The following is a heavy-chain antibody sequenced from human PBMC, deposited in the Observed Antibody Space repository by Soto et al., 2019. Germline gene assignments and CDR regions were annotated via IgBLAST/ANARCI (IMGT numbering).Heavy chain of an antibody. CDR3: ARSVGLRHAMDV. V-gene: IGHV1-18*04. CDR1: GYTFTSDG. D-gene: IGHD4-17*01. J-gene: IGHJ6*02. CDR2: ISAYNGNT. Sequence: GASVKVSCKASGYTFTSDGFSWVREAPGQGLEWMGWISAYNGNTNYAQKLQGRVTMTTDTSTSTAYMELRSLRSDDTAVYYCARSVGLRHAMDVWGQGTTVTVSS.